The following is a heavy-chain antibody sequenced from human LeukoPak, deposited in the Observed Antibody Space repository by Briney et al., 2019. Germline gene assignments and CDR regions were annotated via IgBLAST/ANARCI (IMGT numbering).Heavy chain of an antibody. J-gene: IGHJ4*02. D-gene: IGHD3-22*01. CDR1: GGSISSSNW. Sequence: PSETLSLTCAVSGGSISSSNWWSWVRQPPGKGLEWIGEIYHSGSTNYNPSLKSRVTISVDKSKNQFSLKLSPVTVADTAVYYCAREKVLDYSDFSGYDSWGQGTLVTVSS. V-gene: IGHV4-4*02. CDR3: AREKVLDYSDFSGYDS. CDR2: IYHSGST.